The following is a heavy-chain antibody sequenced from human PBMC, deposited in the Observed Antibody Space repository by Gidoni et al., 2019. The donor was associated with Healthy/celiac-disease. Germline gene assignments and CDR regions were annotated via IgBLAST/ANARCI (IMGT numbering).Heavy chain of an antibody. CDR2: IIPILGTA. D-gene: IGHD3-3*01. CDR1: GGTFSSYA. Sequence: QVQLVQSGAEVKKPGSSVKVSCKASGGTFSSYAISWVRQAPGQGLEWMGGIIPILGTANYAQKFQGRVTITADESTSTAYMELSSLRSEDTAVYYCARGGRFLEPRRPLYYGMDVWGQGTTVTVSS. CDR3: ARGGRFLEPRRPLYYGMDV. V-gene: IGHV1-69*01. J-gene: IGHJ6*02.